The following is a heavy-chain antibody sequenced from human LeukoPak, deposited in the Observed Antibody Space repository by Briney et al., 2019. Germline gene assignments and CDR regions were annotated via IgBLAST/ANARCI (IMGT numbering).Heavy chain of an antibody. D-gene: IGHD1-7*01. V-gene: IGHV3-7*01. CDR3: ARDNNWNYGGGFDY. J-gene: IGHJ4*02. CDR2: IKKDGSEK. Sequence: GGSLRLSCAASGFTFSSYWMSWVRQAPGKGLEWVANIKKDGSEKYYVDSVKGRFTISRDNAKNSLYLQMNSLRAEDTAVYYCARDNNWNYGGGFDYWGQGTLVTVSS. CDR1: GFTFSSYW.